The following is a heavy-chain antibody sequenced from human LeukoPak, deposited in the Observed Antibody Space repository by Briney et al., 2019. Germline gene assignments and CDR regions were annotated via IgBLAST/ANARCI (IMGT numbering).Heavy chain of an antibody. CDR1: GFTSSSYD. CDR2: IGTAGDP. D-gene: IGHD3-22*01. Sequence: GGSLRLSCAASGFTSSSYDMHWVRQATGKGLEWVSGIGTAGDPYYPGSVKGRFTISRENAKNSLYLEMNSLRAGDTAVYYCARYTMTDGMDVWGKGTTVTVSS. J-gene: IGHJ6*04. V-gene: IGHV3-13*05. CDR3: ARYTMTDGMDV.